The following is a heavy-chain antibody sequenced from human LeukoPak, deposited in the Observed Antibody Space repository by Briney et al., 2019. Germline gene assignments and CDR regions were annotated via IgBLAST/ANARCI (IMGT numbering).Heavy chain of an antibody. D-gene: IGHD2-2*01. CDR2: IIPILGIA. CDR1: GGTFSGYT. V-gene: IGHV1-69*02. CDR3: ATIRVEGDIVVVPAAMRPDPAFDY. Sequence: SVKVSCKASGGTFSGYTISWVRQAPGQGLEWMGRIIPILGIANYAQKSQGRVTITADKSTSTAYMELSSLRSEDTAVYYCATIRVEGDIVVVPAAMRPDPAFDYWGQGTLVTVSS. J-gene: IGHJ4*02.